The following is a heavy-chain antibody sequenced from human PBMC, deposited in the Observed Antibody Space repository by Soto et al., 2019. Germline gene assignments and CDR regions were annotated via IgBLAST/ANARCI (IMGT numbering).Heavy chain of an antibody. D-gene: IGHD3-22*01. J-gene: IGHJ2*01. Sequence: SETLSLTCAVSGGSVSSGSYYWSWIRQPPGKGLEWIGYIYYSGSTNYNPSLKSRVTISVDTSKNQFSLKLSSVTAADTAVYYCARDRYYYDSSGYRWDWYFDLWGRGTLVT. CDR3: ARDRYYYDSSGYRWDWYFDL. CDR1: GGSVSSGSYY. V-gene: IGHV4-61*01. CDR2: IYYSGST.